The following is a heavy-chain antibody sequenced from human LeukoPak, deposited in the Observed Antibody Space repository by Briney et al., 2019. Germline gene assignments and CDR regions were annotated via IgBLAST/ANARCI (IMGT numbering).Heavy chain of an antibody. CDR2: IKTDGSST. Sequence: PGRSLRLSCAASGFTFGTYWMHWVRQAPGKGPVWLSRIKTDGSSTTYADSVKGRFTISRDNSKSTLYLQMDGLRAEDTAVYYCTTEDSGGYYWKFDFWGQGTLVTVSS. CDR3: TTEDSGGYYWKFDF. D-gene: IGHD3-22*01. V-gene: IGHV3-74*01. CDR1: GFTFGTYW. J-gene: IGHJ4*02.